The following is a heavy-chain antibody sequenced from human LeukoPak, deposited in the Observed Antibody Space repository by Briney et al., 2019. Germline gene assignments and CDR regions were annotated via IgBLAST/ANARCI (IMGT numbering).Heavy chain of an antibody. CDR3: ARAKLYFDY. CDR1: GGSISSYY. Sequence: SETLSLTCTVSGGSISSYYWSWIRQPPGKGLEWIGSIYYSGSTYYNPSLKSRVTISVDTSKNQFSLKLSSVTAADTAVYYCARAKLYFDYWGQGTLVTVSS. CDR2: IYYSGST. V-gene: IGHV4-59*12. J-gene: IGHJ4*02. D-gene: IGHD2-15*01.